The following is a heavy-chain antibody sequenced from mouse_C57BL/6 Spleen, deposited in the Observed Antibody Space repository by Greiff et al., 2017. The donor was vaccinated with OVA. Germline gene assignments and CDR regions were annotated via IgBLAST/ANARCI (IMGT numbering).Heavy chain of an antibody. V-gene: IGHV1-50*01. CDR1: GYTFTSYW. CDR2: IDPSDSYT. CDR3: ASTVRGTYYFAY. J-gene: IGHJ2*01. D-gene: IGHD1-1*01. Sequence: QVQLQQPGAELVKPGASVKLSCKASGYTFTSYWMPWVKQRPGQGLEWIGEIDPSDSYTNYNQKFKGKATLTVDTSSSTAYMQLGSLTSEDSAVYYCASTVRGTYYFAYWGQGTTLTVSS.